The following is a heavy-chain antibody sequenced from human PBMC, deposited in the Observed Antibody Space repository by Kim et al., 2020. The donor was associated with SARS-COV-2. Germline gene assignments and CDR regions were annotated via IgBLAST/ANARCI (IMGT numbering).Heavy chain of an antibody. CDR2: IYPGDSDT. D-gene: IGHD3-22*01. CDR3: ARKKYYYDSSGYYNRLGDAFDI. J-gene: IGHJ3*02. CDR1: GYSFTSYW. V-gene: IGHV5-51*01. Sequence: GESLKISCKGSGYSFTSYWIGWVRQMPGKGLEWMGIIYPGDSDTRYSPSFQGQVTISADKSISTAYLQWSSLKASDTAMYYCARKKYYYDSSGYYNRLGDAFDIWGQGTMVTVSS.